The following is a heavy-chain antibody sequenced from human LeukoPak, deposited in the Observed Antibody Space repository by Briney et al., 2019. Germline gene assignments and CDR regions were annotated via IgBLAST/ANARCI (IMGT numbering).Heavy chain of an antibody. CDR1: GYTFTGYY. CDR2: INPNSGGT. V-gene: IGHV1-2*02. Sequence: ASVKVSCKASGYTFTGYYMHWVRQAPGQGLEWMGWINPNSGGTNYAQKFQGRVTMTRDTSISTAYMGLSRLRSDDTAVYYCARVSWIQLWLGGDWFDPWGQGTLVTVSS. CDR3: ARVSWIQLWLGGDWFDP. D-gene: IGHD5-18*01. J-gene: IGHJ5*02.